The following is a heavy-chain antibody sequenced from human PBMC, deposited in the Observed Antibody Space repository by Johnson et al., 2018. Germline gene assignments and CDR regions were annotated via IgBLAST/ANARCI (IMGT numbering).Heavy chain of an antibody. J-gene: IGHJ1*01. D-gene: IGHD3-22*01. V-gene: IGHV1-69*01. Sequence: VRLVESGAEVKEPGSSVKVSCKASGGTFSNYAISWVRQAPGQGLEWMGGIIPIFGTANYAQKFQGRVTITADESTRTAYMELSSLRSGETAVYYCARARYDTSGYSIQHWGQGTLVTVSS. CDR2: IIPIFGTA. CDR1: GGTFSNYA. CDR3: ARARYDTSGYSIQH.